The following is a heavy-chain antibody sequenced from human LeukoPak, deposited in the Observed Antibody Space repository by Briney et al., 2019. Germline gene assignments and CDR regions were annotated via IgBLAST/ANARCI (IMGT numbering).Heavy chain of an antibody. CDR3: ARDAQRGFDYSNSLEY. CDR2: IWSDGTN. Sequence: GGSLRLSCAGAGFIFNHYVMHWVRQAPGKGLEWVAVIWSDGTNHYADSAKGRFTISRDNSGNTVYLQMNSLRPEDTGVYYCARDAQRGFDYSNSLEYWGQGTPVTVST. J-gene: IGHJ4*02. V-gene: IGHV3-33*01. CDR1: GFIFNHYV. D-gene: IGHD4-11*01.